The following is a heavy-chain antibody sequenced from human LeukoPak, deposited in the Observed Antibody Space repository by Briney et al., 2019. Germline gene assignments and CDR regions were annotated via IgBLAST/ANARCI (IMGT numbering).Heavy chain of an antibody. CDR2: ISGSGGST. CDR3: AKFERWFSGRGYYFDY. CDR1: GFTFSSYA. V-gene: IGHV3-23*01. Sequence: PGGSLRLSCAASGFTFSSYAMSWVRQAPGKGLEWVSAISGSGGSTYYADSVKGRFTISRDNPKNTLYLQMNSLRAEDTAVYYCAKFERWFSGRGYYFDYWGQGTLVTVSS. J-gene: IGHJ4*02. D-gene: IGHD4-23*01.